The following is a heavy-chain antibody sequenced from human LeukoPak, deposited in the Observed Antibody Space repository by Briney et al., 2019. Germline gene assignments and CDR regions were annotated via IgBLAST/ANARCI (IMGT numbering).Heavy chain of an antibody. J-gene: IGHJ4*02. CDR2: ISGSGGNT. V-gene: IGHV3-23*01. CDR1: GFTFSTYV. CDR3: TKVRDYDGYFDY. D-gene: IGHD3-22*01. Sequence: GGSLRLSCAASGFTFSTYVMSWVRQAPGKGLEWVSGISGSGGNTDYADSVKGRFTISRDNTKNSLYLQMNSLRAEDTAVYYCTKVRDYDGYFDYWGQGTLVTVSS.